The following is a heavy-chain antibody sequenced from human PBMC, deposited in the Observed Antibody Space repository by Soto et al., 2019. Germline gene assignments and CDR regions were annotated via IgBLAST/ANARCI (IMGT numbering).Heavy chain of an antibody. CDR3: ARGAGGYYYMDV. V-gene: IGHV3-74*01. CDR2: LYTDGTRT. Sequence: EVQLVESGGGLVQPGGSLRLSCAASGFTFSSYWMHWVRQAPGKGLVWVSRLYTDGTRTSYADSVKGRFIISRDNAKNTLYLQMNSLRAEDTAVYYCARGAGGYYYMDVWGKGTTVTVSS. CDR1: GFTFSSYW. D-gene: IGHD3-10*01. J-gene: IGHJ6*03.